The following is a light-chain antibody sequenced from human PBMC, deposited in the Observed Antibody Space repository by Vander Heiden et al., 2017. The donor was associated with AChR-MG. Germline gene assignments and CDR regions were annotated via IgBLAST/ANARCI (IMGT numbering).Light chain of an antibody. V-gene: IGLV3-21*02. CDR3: QVWDSSTDLRV. J-gene: IGLJ3*02. CDR2: DDS. CDR1: NIGRKT. Sequence: SHVLTQPPSVSVAPGETARITCGGNNIGRKTVHWYQQKPGQAPVLVVYDDSDRPSGIPDRFSGSNSGNTATLTISRVEAGDEADYYCQVWDSSTDLRVFGGGTKLTVL.